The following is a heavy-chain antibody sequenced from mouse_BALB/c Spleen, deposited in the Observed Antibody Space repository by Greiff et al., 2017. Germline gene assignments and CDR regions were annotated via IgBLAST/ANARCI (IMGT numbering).Heavy chain of an antibody. CDR1: GYTFTSYW. CDR2: IYPGNSDT. CDR3: ASFDY. Sequence: EVQLQQSGTVLARPGASVKMSCKASGYTFTSYWMHWVKQRPGQGLEWIGAIYPGNSDTSYNQKFKGKATLTVDKSSSTAYMELRSLTSEDTAVYYCASFDYWGQGTTLTVSS. V-gene: IGHV1-5*01. J-gene: IGHJ2*01.